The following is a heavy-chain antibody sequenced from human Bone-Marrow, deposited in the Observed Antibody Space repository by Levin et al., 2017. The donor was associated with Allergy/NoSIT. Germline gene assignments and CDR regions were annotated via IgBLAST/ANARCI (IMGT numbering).Heavy chain of an antibody. CDR3: ARDHITIFSLYFDY. CDR2: ISPTSSTI. J-gene: IGHJ4*02. Sequence: GESLKISCAASGFTFSSHSMNWVRQAPGQGLAWVSYISPTSSTIYYADSVKGRFTISRDNAKNSLYLQMNSLRDEDTAVYYCARDHITIFSLYFDYWGPGTLVTVSS. CDR1: GFTFSSHS. D-gene: IGHD3-9*01. V-gene: IGHV3-48*02.